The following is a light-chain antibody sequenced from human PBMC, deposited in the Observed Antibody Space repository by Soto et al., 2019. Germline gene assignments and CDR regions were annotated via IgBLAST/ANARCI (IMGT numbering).Light chain of an antibody. CDR2: WAS. J-gene: IGKJ4*01. Sequence: DIVMTQSPDSLAVSLGERATINCKSSQSVLYSSNNKNYLAWYQHKPGQPPKLLIYWASTRESGVPDRFSGSGSGTDFTLTITSLQAEGVAVYYCQQYYSTPLTFGGGTKVEIK. CDR1: QSVLYSSNNKNY. V-gene: IGKV4-1*01. CDR3: QQYYSTPLT.